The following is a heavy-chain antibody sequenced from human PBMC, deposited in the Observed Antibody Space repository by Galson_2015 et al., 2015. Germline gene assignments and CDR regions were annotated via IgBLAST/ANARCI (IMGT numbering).Heavy chain of an antibody. CDR2: IDPSDSYT. CDR1: GYSFPSYW. CDR3: ARVSSGEPIAY. J-gene: IGHJ4*02. V-gene: IGHV5-10-1*01. Sequence: QSGAEVKKPGESLRISCKGSGYSFPSYWITWVRQMPGKGLEWMGKIDPSDSYTNYSPSFQGHVFISTDKSISTAYLQWNGLKASDTAMYFCARVSSGEPIAYWGQGTLVTVSS. D-gene: IGHD3-22*01.